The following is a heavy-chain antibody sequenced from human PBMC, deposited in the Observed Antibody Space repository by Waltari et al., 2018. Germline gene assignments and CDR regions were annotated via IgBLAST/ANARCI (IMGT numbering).Heavy chain of an antibody. D-gene: IGHD3-22*01. J-gene: IGHJ4*02. CDR1: GGSITAYY. CDR2: IYDSGST. CDR3: ARRNYDESGGYYFDY. Sequence: QVLLQESGPGLVKPSETLSLTCTVSGGSITAYYWSWIRQSPGRGLEWIGYIYDSGSTKYNSSLESRVTISADTSKNQFSLNLRSVTAADTAVYYCARRNYDESGGYYFDYWGQGILVTVSS. V-gene: IGHV4-59*08.